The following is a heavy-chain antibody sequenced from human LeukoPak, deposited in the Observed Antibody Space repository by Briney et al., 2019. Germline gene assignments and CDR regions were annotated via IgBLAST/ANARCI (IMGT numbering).Heavy chain of an antibody. D-gene: IGHD6-6*01. CDR2: ISAYNGNT. Sequence: RWASVKVSCKASGGTFSSYAISWVRQAPGQGLEWMGWISAYNGNTNYAQNFQGRVTMTRDTSLSTAYMELSRLRSDDTAVYYCARDITSSSENAFDIWGQGTMLTVSS. CDR3: ARDITSSSENAFDI. V-gene: IGHV1-18*01. CDR1: GGTFSSYA. J-gene: IGHJ3*02.